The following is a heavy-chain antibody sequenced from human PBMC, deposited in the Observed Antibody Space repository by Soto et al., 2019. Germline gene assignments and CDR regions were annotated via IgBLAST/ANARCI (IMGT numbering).Heavy chain of an antibody. CDR1: GYTFTSYA. CDR2: INAGIGDI. J-gene: IGHJ4*02. V-gene: IGHV1-3*01. CDR3: ARDFSMVVVAPGY. D-gene: IGHD2-21*01. Sequence: XSVKVSYNASGYTFTSYATHLVRHSPGQRPEWMGWINAGIGDIEYSEKFRGRVTITRDTSASTAYMELSNLRFEDTAVYYCARDFSMVVVAPGYWGQGTLVTVS.